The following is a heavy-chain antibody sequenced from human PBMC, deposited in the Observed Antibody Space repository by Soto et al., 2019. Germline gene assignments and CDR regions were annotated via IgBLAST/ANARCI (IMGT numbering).Heavy chain of an antibody. J-gene: IGHJ6*02. V-gene: IGHV1-69*01. CDR2: IIPIFGTA. CDR3: ARSAAYCSGGSCYQIRYGMDV. CDR1: GGTFSSYA. D-gene: IGHD2-15*01. Sequence: QVQLVQSGAEVKKPGSSVKVSCKASGGTFSSYAISRVRQAPGQGLEWMGGIIPIFGTANYAQKFQGRVTITADESTSTAYMELSSLRSEDTAVYYCARSAAYCSGGSCYQIRYGMDVWGQGTTVTVSS.